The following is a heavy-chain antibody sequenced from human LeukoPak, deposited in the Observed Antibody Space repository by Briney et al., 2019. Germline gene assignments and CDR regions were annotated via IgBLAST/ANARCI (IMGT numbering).Heavy chain of an antibody. D-gene: IGHD2-15*01. CDR3: ARDRDCSGGSCYFDY. Sequence: GGSLRLSCAASGFTFSDYGMHWVRQAPGKGLEWVAFIRNDGSYEYYPDSVKGRFTISRDNAKNSLYLQMNSLRAEDTAVYYCARDRDCSGGSCYFDYWGQGTLVTVSS. CDR1: GFTFSDYG. CDR2: IRNDGSYE. V-gene: IGHV3-30*02. J-gene: IGHJ4*02.